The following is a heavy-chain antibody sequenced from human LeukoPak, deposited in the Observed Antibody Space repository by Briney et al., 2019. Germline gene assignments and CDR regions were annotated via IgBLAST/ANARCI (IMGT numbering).Heavy chain of an antibody. Sequence: GGSLRLSCAASGFTFSSYDIHWVRQATGKGLEWVSGIGTAGEIYYPGSVKGRFTISRENAKNSLYLQMNSLRAEDTAVYYCARGWPYYYDSSGYYYFDYWGQGTLVTVSS. J-gene: IGHJ4*02. CDR3: ARGWPYYYDSSGYYYFDY. D-gene: IGHD3-22*01. CDR1: GFTFSSYD. CDR2: IGTAGEI. V-gene: IGHV3-13*01.